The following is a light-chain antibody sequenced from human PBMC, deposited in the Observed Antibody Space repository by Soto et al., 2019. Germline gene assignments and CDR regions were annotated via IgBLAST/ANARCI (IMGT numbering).Light chain of an antibody. CDR2: GAS. Sequence: EIVMTQSPATLSVSPGERATLSCRASQSISTTLAWYQQRPGQAPRLLFYGASTRAAGVPARFSGSGSGTEFTLTISSLQSEDSAVYFCQQYANWPKTFGQGTKVDIK. V-gene: IGKV3-15*01. J-gene: IGKJ1*01. CDR3: QQYANWPKT. CDR1: QSISTT.